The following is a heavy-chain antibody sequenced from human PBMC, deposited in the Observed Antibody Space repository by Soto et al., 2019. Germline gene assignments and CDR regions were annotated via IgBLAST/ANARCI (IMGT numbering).Heavy chain of an antibody. D-gene: IGHD1-26*01. V-gene: IGHV1-2*04. CDR2: INPNSGGT. Sequence: QVQLVQSGAEVKKPGASVKVSCKASGYTFTGYYMHWVRQAPGQGLEWMGWINPNSGGTNYSQKFQGWVTMTRDTSSSPAYMELSRLRSDDTAVYYGARDQEGASYNWFDHWGQGTLVTVCS. CDR3: ARDQEGASYNWFDH. J-gene: IGHJ5*02. CDR1: GYTFTGYY.